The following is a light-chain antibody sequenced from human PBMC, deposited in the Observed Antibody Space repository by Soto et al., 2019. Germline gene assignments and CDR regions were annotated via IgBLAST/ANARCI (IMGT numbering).Light chain of an antibody. V-gene: IGKV1-5*03. J-gene: IGKJ1*01. CDR3: QQYNSYLWT. CDR1: QTISSW. CDR2: KAS. Sequence: DIQMTPSRSTLXLSXMDGVTTTXXASQTISSWLAWYQQKPGKAPKLLIYKASSLESGVPSRFSGSGSGTEFTLTISSLQPDDFATYYCQQYNSYLWTFGQGTKV.